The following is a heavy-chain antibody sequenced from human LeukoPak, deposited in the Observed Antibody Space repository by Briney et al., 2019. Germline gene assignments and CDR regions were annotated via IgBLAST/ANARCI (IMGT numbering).Heavy chain of an antibody. CDR1: GFTFSSYW. V-gene: IGHV3-74*01. J-gene: IGHJ3*02. Sequence: GGSLRLSCAASGFTFSSYWMYSVRQAPGKGLVWVSRINSDARNTNYADSVQGRFTISRDNAKNTLYLQMNSLRVEDTAVYYCASGIGVGDSFDIWGQGTMVTVSS. CDR2: INSDARNT. CDR3: ASGIGVGDSFDI. D-gene: IGHD3-3*01.